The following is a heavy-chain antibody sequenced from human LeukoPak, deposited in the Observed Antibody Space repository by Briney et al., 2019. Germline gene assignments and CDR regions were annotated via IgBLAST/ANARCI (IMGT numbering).Heavy chain of an antibody. CDR2: ISNSGTAI. D-gene: IGHD2-15*01. Sequence: GGSLRLSCAASGFTFRDFHMTWIRQAPGKGLEWISYISNSGTAIYYADSVKGRFTISRDNVKNSLYLKMHSLRAEDTAVYYCARDTGFCSGGNCYLGYYQYYMDVWGKGTTVTISS. J-gene: IGHJ6*03. CDR3: ARDTGFCSGGNCYLGYYQYYMDV. V-gene: IGHV3-11*01. CDR1: GFTFRDFH.